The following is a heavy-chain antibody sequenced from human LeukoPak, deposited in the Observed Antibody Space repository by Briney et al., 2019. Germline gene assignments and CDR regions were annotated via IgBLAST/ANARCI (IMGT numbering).Heavy chain of an antibody. CDR2: IYSGGST. CDR1: GFTVSSNY. V-gene: IGHV3-53*01. CDR3: AKRITMVRGVTFDY. D-gene: IGHD3-10*01. Sequence: GGSLRLSCAASGFTVSSNYMSWVRQAPGKGLEWVSVIYSGGSTYYADSVKGRFTISRDNSKNTLYLQMNSLRAEDTAVYYCAKRITMVRGVTFDYWGQGTLVTVSS. J-gene: IGHJ4*02.